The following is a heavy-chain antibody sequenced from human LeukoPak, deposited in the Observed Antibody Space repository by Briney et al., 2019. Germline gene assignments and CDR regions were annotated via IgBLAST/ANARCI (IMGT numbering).Heavy chain of an antibody. J-gene: IGHJ4*02. CDR2: ISSSSSYI. Sequence: GGSLRLSCAASGFTFSSYSMNWVRQAPGKGLEWVSSISSSSSYIYYADSVKGRFTISRHNAKNSLYLQMNSLRAEDTAVYYCARGGYSSSWYEDYWGQGTLVTVSS. CDR1: GFTFSSYS. V-gene: IGHV3-21*01. CDR3: ARGGYSSSWYEDY. D-gene: IGHD6-13*01.